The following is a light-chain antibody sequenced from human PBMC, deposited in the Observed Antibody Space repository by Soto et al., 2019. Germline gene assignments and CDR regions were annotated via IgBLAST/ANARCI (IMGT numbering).Light chain of an antibody. V-gene: IGKV1-12*01. CDR1: QGISSW. J-gene: IGKJ5*01. CDR2: AAS. Sequence: DIQMTQSPSSVSAAVGDRVTITCRASQGISSWLAWYQQQPGRAPKLLIYAASTLQRGVPSRFSGSVSGTDFSLTISSLQPEDFATDYCQQAHSFPVTFGQGTRLEI. CDR3: QQAHSFPVT.